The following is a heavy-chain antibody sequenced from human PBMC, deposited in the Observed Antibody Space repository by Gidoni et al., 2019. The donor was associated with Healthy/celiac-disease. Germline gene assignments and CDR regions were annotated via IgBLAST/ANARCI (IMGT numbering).Heavy chain of an antibody. CDR2: IYYSGST. CDR1: GGSICRGDYY. Sequence: QVQLQESGAGLVKPSQTLSLTGTVSGGSICRGDYYWSWIRQPPGKCLEGIGYIYYSGSTYYNPSLKSRVTISVATSKNQFSLKLSSVTAADTAVYYCARDPMSNPWVDYYYGMDVWGQGTTVTVSS. CDR3: ARDPMSNPWVDYYYGMDV. V-gene: IGHV4-30-4*01. J-gene: IGHJ6*02. D-gene: IGHD3-22*01.